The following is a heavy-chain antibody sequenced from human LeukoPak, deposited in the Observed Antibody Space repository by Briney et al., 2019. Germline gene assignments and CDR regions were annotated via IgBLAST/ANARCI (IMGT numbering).Heavy chain of an antibody. CDR1: GLTLNRFD. CDR3: VTGPRHDTGRRLQY. CDR2: VDPWGGST. Sequence: QAGGSLRLSCEASGLTLNRFDVSWVRQAPGKGLEWVSSVDPWGGSTFYAESVRGRFTISRDNSKNTGSLQMNGLRVEDTATYYCVTGPRHDTGRRLQYWGQGALVTVSA. D-gene: IGHD1-1*01. J-gene: IGHJ4*02. V-gene: IGHV3-23*01.